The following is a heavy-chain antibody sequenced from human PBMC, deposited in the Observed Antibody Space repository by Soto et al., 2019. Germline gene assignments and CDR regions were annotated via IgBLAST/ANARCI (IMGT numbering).Heavy chain of an antibody. Sequence: EVQLLESGGGLVQPGGSLRLSCAASRFTFSNYAMNWVRQAPGKGLEWVSAISDSSGRTYYADSVKGRFTVSRDNSKNTLYLQMNSLRAEDTAVYYCAKAQYCSGGSCYGWGDAFDIWGQGTMVTVSS. J-gene: IGHJ3*02. V-gene: IGHV3-23*01. CDR2: ISDSSGRT. CDR1: RFTFSNYA. CDR3: AKAQYCSGGSCYGWGDAFDI. D-gene: IGHD2-15*01.